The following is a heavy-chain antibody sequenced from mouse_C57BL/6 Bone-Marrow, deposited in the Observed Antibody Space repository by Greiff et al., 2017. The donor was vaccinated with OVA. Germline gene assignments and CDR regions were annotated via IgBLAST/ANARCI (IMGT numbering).Heavy chain of an antibody. CDR1: GFTFSSYA. J-gene: IGHJ2*01. Sequence: EVKLMESGEGLVKPGGSLKLSCAASGFTFSSYAMSWVRQTPEKRLEWVAYISSGGDYIYYADTVKGRFTISRDNARNTLYLQMSSLKSEDTAMYYCTRDDYDGGYWGQGTTLTVSS. V-gene: IGHV5-9-1*02. D-gene: IGHD2-4*01. CDR2: ISSGGDYI. CDR3: TRDDYDGGY.